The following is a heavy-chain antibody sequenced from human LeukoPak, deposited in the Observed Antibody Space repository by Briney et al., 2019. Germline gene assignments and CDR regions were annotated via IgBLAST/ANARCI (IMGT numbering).Heavy chain of an antibody. Sequence: PSETLSLTCTVSGGSISSGSYYWSWIRQPAGKGLEWIGRIYTSGSTNYNPPVESRVTISLDTSKNQFSLKLSSVTAADTAVYYCARDGSGYYDTSGYRNWGQGTLVTVSS. J-gene: IGHJ4*02. V-gene: IGHV4-61*02. CDR1: GGSISSGSYY. D-gene: IGHD3-22*01. CDR2: IYTSGST. CDR3: ARDGSGYYDTSGYRN.